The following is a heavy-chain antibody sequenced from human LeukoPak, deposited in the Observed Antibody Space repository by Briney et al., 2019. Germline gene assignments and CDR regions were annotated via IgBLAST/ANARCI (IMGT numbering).Heavy chain of an antibody. CDR3: ASDRTTVGYYNWFDP. CDR2: ISAYNGNT. V-gene: IGHV1-18*01. CDR1: VYTFTSYG. J-gene: IGHJ5*02. D-gene: IGHD1/OR15-1a*01. Sequence: ASLKVSSKASVYTFTSYGISWVGQAPGQGRAWMGWISAYNGNTNYAQKLQGRVTMTTDTSTSTAYMELRSLRSDDTAVYYCASDRTTVGYYNWFDPWGQGTLVTVSS.